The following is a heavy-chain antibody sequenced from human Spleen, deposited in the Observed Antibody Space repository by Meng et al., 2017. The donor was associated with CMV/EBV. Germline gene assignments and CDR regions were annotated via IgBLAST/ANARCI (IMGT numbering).Heavy chain of an antibody. CDR3: ARDDYSYNWFDP. D-gene: IGHD4-11*01. Sequence: SETLSLTCTVPGGSISSYYWSWIRQPPGKGLEWIGYIYYSGSTNYNPSLKSRVTISVDTSKNQFSLKLSSVTAADTAVYYCARDDYSYNWFDPWGQGTLVTVSS. CDR2: IYYSGST. CDR1: GGSISSYY. J-gene: IGHJ5*02. V-gene: IGHV4-59*01.